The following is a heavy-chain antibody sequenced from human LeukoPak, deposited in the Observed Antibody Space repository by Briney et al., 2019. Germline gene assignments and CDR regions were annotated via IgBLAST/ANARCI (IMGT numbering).Heavy chain of an antibody. CDR2: ISYDGSNK. Sequence: GGSLRLSCAASGFTFSSYAMHWVRQAPGKGLEWVAVISYDGSNKYYADFVKGRFTISRDNSKNTLYLQMNSLRAEDTAVYYCASGGRTDYWGQGTLVTVSS. D-gene: IGHD3-10*01. CDR1: GFTFSSYA. CDR3: ASGGRTDY. V-gene: IGHV3-30-3*01. J-gene: IGHJ4*02.